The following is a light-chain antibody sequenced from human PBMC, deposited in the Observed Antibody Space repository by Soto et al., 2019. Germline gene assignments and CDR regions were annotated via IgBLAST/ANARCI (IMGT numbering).Light chain of an antibody. Sequence: QSVLTQPPSASGSPGQSVTISCTGTSSDVGAYDYVSWFQQHPGKAPKLIIYQVTERPSGVPDRFSGSKSGNTASLTVSGLQAEDEADYFCSSYVVSYNWVFGGGTKVTVL. V-gene: IGLV2-8*01. CDR1: SSDVGAYDY. CDR2: QVT. CDR3: SSYVVSYNWV. J-gene: IGLJ3*02.